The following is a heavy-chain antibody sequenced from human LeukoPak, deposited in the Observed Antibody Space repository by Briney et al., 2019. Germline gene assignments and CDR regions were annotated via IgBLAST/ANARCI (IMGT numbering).Heavy chain of an antibody. CDR1: GGSISSHY. CDR3: ARDRTADAFDI. Sequence: PSETLSLTCTVSGGSISSHYWSWIRQPPGRGLEWIGYIYYSGSTNYNPSLKSRVTISVDTSKNQFSLKLSSVTAADTAVYYCARDRTADAFDIWGQGTMVTVSS. V-gene: IGHV4-59*11. CDR2: IYYSGST. J-gene: IGHJ3*02.